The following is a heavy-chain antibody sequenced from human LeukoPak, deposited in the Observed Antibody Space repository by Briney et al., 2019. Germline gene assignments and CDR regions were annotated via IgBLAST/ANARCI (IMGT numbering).Heavy chain of an antibody. CDR1: GFTFRNYV. CDR3: AREGYYGSGSPPSLYFDY. Sequence: GGSLRLSCAASGFTFRNYVIHWVRQAPGKGLEWVAVTSSDLNVKLYADSVKGRFTISRDNSRSTLYLRMNSLRPEDTAIYYCAREGYYGSGSPPSLYFDYWGQGTLVTVSS. D-gene: IGHD3-10*01. CDR2: TSSDLNVK. V-gene: IGHV3-30-3*01. J-gene: IGHJ4*02.